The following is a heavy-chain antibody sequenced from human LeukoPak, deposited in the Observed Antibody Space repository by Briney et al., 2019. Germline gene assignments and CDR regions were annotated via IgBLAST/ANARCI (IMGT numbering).Heavy chain of an antibody. CDR2: IRYDGSNK. CDR1: GFTFSSYG. J-gene: IGHJ4*02. CDR3: ARMSSGYSGLGY. D-gene: IGHD3-22*01. Sequence: PGGSLRLSCAASGFTFSSYGMNWVRQAPGKGLEWVAFIRYDGSNKYYADSVKGRFSISRDNSKNTLNLQMNSLRAEDTAVYYCARMSSGYSGLGYWGQGTLVTVSS. V-gene: IGHV3-30*02.